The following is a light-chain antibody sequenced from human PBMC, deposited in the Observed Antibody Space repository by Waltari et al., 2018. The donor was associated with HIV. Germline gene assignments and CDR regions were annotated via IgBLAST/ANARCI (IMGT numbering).Light chain of an antibody. CDR3: GTWDSSLSAVV. CDR1: TSNIGTTY. Sequence: QSVLTQPPSVSAAPGPKVTISCSGSTSNIGTTYVSWYQRLPGTAPKLLIYDNSERPSGIPDRFSGSKSGTSATLGITGRQTGDEADYYCGTWDSSLSAVVFGTGTKVTVL. CDR2: DNS. J-gene: IGLJ1*01. V-gene: IGLV1-51*01.